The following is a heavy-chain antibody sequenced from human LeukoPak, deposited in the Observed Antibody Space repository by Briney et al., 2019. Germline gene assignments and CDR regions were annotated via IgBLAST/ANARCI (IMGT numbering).Heavy chain of an antibody. D-gene: IGHD6-13*01. Sequence: SETLSLTCTVSGGSISTYYWSWIRQPPGKGLEWIRYIYYSGSTNHNPSLKSRVTISVDTSKNQFSLRLSSVTAADTAVYYCARGYGSSWYYFDYWGQGTLVTVSS. CDR1: GGSISTYY. CDR2: IYYSGST. J-gene: IGHJ4*02. V-gene: IGHV4-59*01. CDR3: ARGYGSSWYYFDY.